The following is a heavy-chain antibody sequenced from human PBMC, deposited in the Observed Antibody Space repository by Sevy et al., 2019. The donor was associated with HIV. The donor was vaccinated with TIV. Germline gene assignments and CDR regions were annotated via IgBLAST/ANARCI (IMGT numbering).Heavy chain of an antibody. CDR2: INNGGST. CDR3: GPGGTTMITDLDY. D-gene: IGHD3-16*01. V-gene: IGHV3-23*01. J-gene: IGHJ4*02. CDR1: GFTFSNYA. Sequence: GGSLRLSCGASGFTFSNYAMSWVRQAPGKGPEWVSGINNGGSTYYADSVKGRFTISRDNSKKMVFLQMNRLRAEDTAVYYCGPGGTTMITDLDYWGQGALVTVSS.